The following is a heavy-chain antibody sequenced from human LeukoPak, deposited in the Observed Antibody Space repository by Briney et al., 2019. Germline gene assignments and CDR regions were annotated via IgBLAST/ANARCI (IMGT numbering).Heavy chain of an antibody. CDR2: IDWDDDK. D-gene: IGHD6-13*01. V-gene: IGHV2-70*11. CDR1: GFSLRTSGMC. CDR3: ARITPAGRQLDY. Sequence: ESGPTLTHPSPTLTLTCPLSGFSLRTSGMCVSWIRQPPGKALEWLARIDWDDDKYYSTSLKTRLTISKDTSKNQVVLTMTNMDPVDTATYYCARITPAGRQLDYRGQGTLVTVSS. J-gene: IGHJ4*02.